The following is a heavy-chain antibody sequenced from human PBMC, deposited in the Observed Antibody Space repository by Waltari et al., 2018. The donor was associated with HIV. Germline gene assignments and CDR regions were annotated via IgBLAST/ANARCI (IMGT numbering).Heavy chain of an antibody. D-gene: IGHD6-19*01. Sequence: VQMLESGGDLVQPGGSLRLSCAVSGLNFANSALGWVRQAPGKGLEWMSAITSSGGRTYYAESVKGRFIISRDNSKKTVTLQLKNLRLGDTAMYYCATCNIGSGWYLKSPIRIWGQGTLVTVS. CDR1: GLNFANSA. J-gene: IGHJ4*02. V-gene: IGHV3-23*01. CDR3: ATCNIGSGWYLKSPIRI. CDR2: ITSSGGRT.